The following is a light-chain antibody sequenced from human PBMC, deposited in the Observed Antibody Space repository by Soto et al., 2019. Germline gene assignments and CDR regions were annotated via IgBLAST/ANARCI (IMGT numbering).Light chain of an antibody. CDR2: GAS. CDR3: QQSYSLWT. Sequence: DIQMTQSPSSLSPSVGDRVTITCRASQSISGYLNWYQQKPGKAPKVLIYGASSLQSGVQSRFSGSGSGTDFTLTISSLQPEDFATYYCQQSYSLWTFGQGTKVEIK. V-gene: IGKV1-39*01. CDR1: QSISGY. J-gene: IGKJ1*01.